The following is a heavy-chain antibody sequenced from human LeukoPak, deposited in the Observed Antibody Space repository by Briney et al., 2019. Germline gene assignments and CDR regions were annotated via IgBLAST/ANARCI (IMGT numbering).Heavy chain of an antibody. CDR2: ISGSGGST. J-gene: IGHJ4*02. Sequence: GGSLRLSCAAFGFTFSSYAMSWVRQAPGKGLEWVSAISGSGGSTYYADSVKGRFTISRDNSKNTLYLQMNSLRAEDTAVYYCAKDLVGDGFYFDYWGQGTLVTVSS. D-gene: IGHD3-16*01. CDR1: GFTFSSYA. CDR3: AKDLVGDGFYFDY. V-gene: IGHV3-23*01.